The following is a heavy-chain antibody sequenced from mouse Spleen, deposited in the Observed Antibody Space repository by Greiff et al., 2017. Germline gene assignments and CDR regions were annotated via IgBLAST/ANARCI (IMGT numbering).Heavy chain of an antibody. CDR3: TRSAYGNYGDFDY. D-gene: IGHD2-1*01. Sequence: VQLQQSGTVLARPGASVKMSCKTSGYTFTSYWMHWVKQRPGQGLEWIGAIYPGNSDTSYNQKFKGKAKLTAVTSASTAYMELSSLTNEDSAVYYCTRSAYGNYGDFDYWGQGTTLTVSS. J-gene: IGHJ2*01. CDR1: GYTFTSYW. CDR2: IYPGNSDT. V-gene: IGHV1-5*01.